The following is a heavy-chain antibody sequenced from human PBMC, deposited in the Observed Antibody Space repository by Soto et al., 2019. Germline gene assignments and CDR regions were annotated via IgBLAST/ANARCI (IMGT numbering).Heavy chain of an antibody. Sequence: QVQLVESGGGVVQPGRSLRLSCAASEFTFSNYGMHWVRQAPGKGLEWVAVILNDGSNRYHADSVKDRFTISRDNSKNPRYLQMNSLRAEDTAVYYCARDDEYSGNGMDVWGQGTTVTVS. D-gene: IGHD3-10*01. CDR3: ARDDEYSGNGMDV. J-gene: IGHJ6*02. V-gene: IGHV3-33*01. CDR1: EFTFSNYG. CDR2: ILNDGSNR.